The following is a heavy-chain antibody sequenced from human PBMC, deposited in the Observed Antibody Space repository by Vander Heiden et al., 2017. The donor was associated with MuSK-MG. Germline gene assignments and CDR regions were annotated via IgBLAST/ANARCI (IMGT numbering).Heavy chain of an antibody. D-gene: IGHD2-2*01. J-gene: IGHJ5*02. Sequence: QVQLQESGPGLVTPSETLSLTCTVPGGSISSYYWSWIRQPPGKGLEWIGYIYYSGSTNYNPSLKSRVTISVDTSKNQFSRKLSSVTAADTAVYYCARVVVRTENWFDPWGQGTLVTVSS. CDR1: GGSISSYY. V-gene: IGHV4-59*01. CDR2: IYYSGST. CDR3: ARVVVRTENWFDP.